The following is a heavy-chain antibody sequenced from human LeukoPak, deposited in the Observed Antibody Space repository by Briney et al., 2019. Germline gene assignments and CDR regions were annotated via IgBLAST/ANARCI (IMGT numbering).Heavy chain of an antibody. CDR3: AKDKRRGFEFDY. D-gene: IGHD1-1*01. Sequence: GGSLRLSCSPSGFIFSSYGMNWVRQAPGKGLEWVASIWSDGTKKNYADSVKGRFTISRDNSKNTLYLQMSSLRAEDTAVYYCAKDKRRGFEFDYWGQGTLVTVSS. CDR1: GFIFSSYG. CDR2: IWSDGTKK. V-gene: IGHV3-30*02. J-gene: IGHJ4*02.